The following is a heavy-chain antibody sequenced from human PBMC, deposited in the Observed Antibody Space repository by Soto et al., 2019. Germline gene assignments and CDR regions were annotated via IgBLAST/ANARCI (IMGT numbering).Heavy chain of an antibody. D-gene: IGHD6-13*01. Sequence: HPGGSLRLSCAASGFTFSSYGMHWVRQAPGKGLEWVAVISYDGSNKYYADSVKGRFTISRDNSKNTLYLQMNSLRAEDTAVYYCAKPYSSSWYANDYWGQGTLVTVSS. V-gene: IGHV3-30*18. J-gene: IGHJ4*02. CDR3: AKPYSSSWYANDY. CDR2: ISYDGSNK. CDR1: GFTFSSYG.